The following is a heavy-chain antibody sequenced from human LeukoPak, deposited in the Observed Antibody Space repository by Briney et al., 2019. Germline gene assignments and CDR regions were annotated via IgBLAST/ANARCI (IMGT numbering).Heavy chain of an antibody. CDR1: GGSISSSSYY. Sequence: SETLSLTCTVSGGSISSSSYYWGWIRQPPGKGLEWIGSINYSGSTYYNPSLKSRVTIFVDTSKNQFSLKLRSVTAADTAVYYCARHRTRLNWLDPWGQGTLVTVSS. V-gene: IGHV4-39*01. CDR2: INYSGST. CDR3: ARHRTRLNWLDP. J-gene: IGHJ5*02.